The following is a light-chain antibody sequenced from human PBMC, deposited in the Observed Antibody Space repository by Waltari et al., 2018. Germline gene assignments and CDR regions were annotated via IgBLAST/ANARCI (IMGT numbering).Light chain of an antibody. Sequence: EIVLTQSPGTLSLSPGERATLSCRASQSVRGSLAWYQQKAGQAPRLLIYGASSXATGIPDRFSGSGSGXXFSLTIXRLEPEXXXXYXXXXXXRXXATFX. CDR1: QSVRGS. V-gene: IGKV3-20*01. CDR3: XXXXRXXAT. J-gene: IGKJ1*01. CDR2: GAS.